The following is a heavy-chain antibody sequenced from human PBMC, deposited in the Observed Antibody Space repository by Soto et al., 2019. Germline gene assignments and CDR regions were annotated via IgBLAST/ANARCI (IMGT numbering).Heavy chain of an antibody. CDR2: IIPIFGTA. CDR1: GGTFSSYA. J-gene: IGHJ6*02. V-gene: IGHV1-69*13. Sequence: ASVKVSCKASGGTFSSYAISWVRQAPGQGLEWMGGIIPIFGTANYAQKFQGRVTITADESTSTAYMELSSLRSEDTAVYYCARGGTYCSSTSCYPPFYYDYGIDVWGQGPTVTVSS. CDR3: ARGGTYCSSTSCYPPFYYDYGIDV. D-gene: IGHD2-2*01.